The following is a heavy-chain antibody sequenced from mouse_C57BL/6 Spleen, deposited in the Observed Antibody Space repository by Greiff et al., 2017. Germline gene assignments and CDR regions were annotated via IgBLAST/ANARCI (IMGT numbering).Heavy chain of an antibody. CDR2: IHPNGGST. CDR1: GYTFTSYW. D-gene: IGHD4-1*01. Sequence: VQLQQPGAELVKPGASVKLSCKASGYTFTSYWMHWVKQRPGQGLEWIGMIHPNGGSTNYNEKFKSKATLTVDKSSSTAYMQLSRLTSEDSAVYYCARWDWEGYFDYWGQGTTLTVSS. V-gene: IGHV1-64*01. J-gene: IGHJ2*01. CDR3: ARWDWEGYFDY.